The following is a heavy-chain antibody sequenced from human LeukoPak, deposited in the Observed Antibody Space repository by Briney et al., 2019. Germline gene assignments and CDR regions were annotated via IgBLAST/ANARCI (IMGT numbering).Heavy chain of an antibody. J-gene: IGHJ4*02. CDR3: ARDGATTVVTNDH. V-gene: IGHV1-18*01. CDR2: ISAFNGHT. CDR1: GYTFASYG. Sequence: ASVKVSCKASGYTFASYGISWVRQAPGQGLEWMGWISAFNGHTSYAEKFQGRVTMTTDTSTTTAYIDLRSLTSDDTAVYYCARDGATTVVTNDHWGQGTLVTVSS. D-gene: IGHD4-23*01.